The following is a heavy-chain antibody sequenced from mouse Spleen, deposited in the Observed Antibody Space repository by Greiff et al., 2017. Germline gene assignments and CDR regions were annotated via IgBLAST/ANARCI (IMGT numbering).Heavy chain of an antibody. CDR2: ISSGSSTI. V-gene: IGHV5-17*01. J-gene: IGHJ4*01. CDR1: GFTFSDYG. Sequence: EVKLVESGAGLVKPGGSLKLSCAASGFTFSDYGMHWVRQAPEKGLEWVAYISSGSSTIYYADTVKGRFTISRDNAKNTLFLQMNSLRADDTAMYYCARRKDWYYAMDYWGQGTSVTVSS. CDR3: ARRKDWYYAMDY. D-gene: IGHD4-1*01.